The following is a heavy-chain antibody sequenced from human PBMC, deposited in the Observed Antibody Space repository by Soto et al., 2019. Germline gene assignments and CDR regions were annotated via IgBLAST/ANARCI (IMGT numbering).Heavy chain of an antibody. J-gene: IGHJ5*02. V-gene: IGHV4-39*01. Sequence: SETLSLTCSVSGGSISSGTYFWGWIRQPPWKGLEWIGSMHSGGSAYYNPSLKSRVTISVDTSKNQFSLRLSSVTAADTAVYYCARQDGQTTVTTIRVWFDPWGQGXLVTAPQ. CDR3: ARQDGQTTVTTIRVWFDP. CDR1: GGSISSGTYF. CDR2: MHSGGSA. D-gene: IGHD4-17*01.